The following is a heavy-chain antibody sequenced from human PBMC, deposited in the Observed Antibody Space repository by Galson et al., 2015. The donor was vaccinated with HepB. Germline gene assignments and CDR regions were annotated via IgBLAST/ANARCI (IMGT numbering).Heavy chain of an antibody. CDR3: AKTRDWYFDI. J-gene: IGHJ2*01. CDR1: GFTFSSYA. V-gene: IGHV3-23*01. Sequence: SLRLSCAASGFTFSSYAMSWVRQAPGKGLEWVSTISGGGGSIYYADSVTGRFTISRDTPKNTLYLQMNSLRAEDTAVYYCAKTRDWYFDIWGRGTLVTVSS. CDR2: ISGGGGSI.